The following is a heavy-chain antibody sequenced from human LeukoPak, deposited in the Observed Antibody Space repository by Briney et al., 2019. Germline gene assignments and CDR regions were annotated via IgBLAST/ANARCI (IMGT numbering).Heavy chain of an antibody. D-gene: IGHD3-22*01. Sequence: PGGSLRLSCAASGFTFSTYGMQWVRQAPGKGLEWVAVISHDGGNKYHADSVKGRFTISRDNSKNTLYLQMNSLRAEDTAVYYCAKGITYYYDSSGYYGDYWGHGTLVTVSS. CDR2: ISHDGGNK. CDR3: AKGITYYYDSSGYYGDY. CDR1: GFTFSTYG. V-gene: IGHV3-33*05. J-gene: IGHJ4*01.